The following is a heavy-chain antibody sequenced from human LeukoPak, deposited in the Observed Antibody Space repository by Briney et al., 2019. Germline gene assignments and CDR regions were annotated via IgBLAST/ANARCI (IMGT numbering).Heavy chain of an antibody. CDR2: IDPTGLT. CDR1: GGSISNQY. D-gene: IGHD1-14*01. Sequence: SETLSLTCTVSGGSISNQYWSWIRQSPGKGLEWIGYIDPTGLTSYNPSLNSRVTISEDTSKNQFSLKVRSVTTADTAVYFCARQTPYHGNHYFDYWGQGTLVTVSS. CDR3: ARQTPYHGNHYFDY. V-gene: IGHV4-4*09. J-gene: IGHJ4*02.